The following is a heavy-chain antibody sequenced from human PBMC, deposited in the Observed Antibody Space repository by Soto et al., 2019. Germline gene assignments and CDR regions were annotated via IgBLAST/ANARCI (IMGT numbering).Heavy chain of an antibody. J-gene: IGHJ6*02. CDR1: GFTFSSYW. V-gene: IGHV3-7*05. D-gene: IGHD3-3*01. CDR2: IKQDGSGK. CDR3: ASYDFWSGAPGMDV. Sequence: GGSLRLSCAASGFTFSSYWMSWVRQAPGKGLEWVANIKQDGSGKYYVDSVKGRFTISRDNAKNSLYLQMNSLRAEDTAVYYCASYDFWSGAPGMDVWGQGTTVTVSS.